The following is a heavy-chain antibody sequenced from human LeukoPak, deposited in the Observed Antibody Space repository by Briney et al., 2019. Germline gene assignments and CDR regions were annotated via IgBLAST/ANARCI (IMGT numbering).Heavy chain of an antibody. J-gene: IGHJ3*02. Sequence: ASVKVSCKASGGTFSSYTVSWVRQAPGQGLEWMGGIIPIFGSANYAQKFQGGVTITTDESTSTTYMELSSLRSEDTAMYYCARDRSFSSPDAFDIWGQGTMVTVSS. D-gene: IGHD6-6*01. CDR3: ARDRSFSSPDAFDI. CDR2: IIPIFGSA. CDR1: GGTFSSYT. V-gene: IGHV1-69*05.